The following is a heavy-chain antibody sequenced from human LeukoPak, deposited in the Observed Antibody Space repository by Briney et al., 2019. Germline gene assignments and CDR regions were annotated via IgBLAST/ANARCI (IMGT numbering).Heavy chain of an antibody. Sequence: GASVKVSCKASGYTFTTYDINWVRQATGQGLEWMGWMNPDSGITGYAQRFQGRVTITWDTSISTAYTELSSLRSEDTAMYYCAKNYFGSGTYSPHVSWGQGTLVTVSS. V-gene: IGHV1-8*03. CDR2: MNPDSGIT. CDR3: AKNYFGSGTYSPHVS. CDR1: GYTFTTYD. J-gene: IGHJ5*02. D-gene: IGHD3-10*01.